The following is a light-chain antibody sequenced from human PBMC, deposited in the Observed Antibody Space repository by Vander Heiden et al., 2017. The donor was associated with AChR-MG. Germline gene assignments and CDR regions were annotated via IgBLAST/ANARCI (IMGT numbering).Light chain of an antibody. Sequence: QSALTQPASVSGSPGQSITISCTGTSSDAGGYNYVSWYQQHPGKAPKLMIYDVSNRPSGVSNGFSGSKSGNTASLTISGLQAEDEADYYCSSYTSSSTLVVFGGGTKLTVL. CDR3: SSYTSSSTLVV. CDR1: SSDAGGYNY. V-gene: IGLV2-14*03. J-gene: IGLJ2*01. CDR2: DVS.